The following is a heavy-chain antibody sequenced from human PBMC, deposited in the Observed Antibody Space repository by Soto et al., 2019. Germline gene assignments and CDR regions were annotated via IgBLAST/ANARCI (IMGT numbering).Heavy chain of an antibody. J-gene: IGHJ4*02. CDR3: ARAKIRACGGGCGSAFDI. CDR2: IYYSGST. CDR1: GGSISSGGYY. V-gene: IGHV4-31*03. D-gene: IGHD2-21*01. Sequence: SETLSLTCTVSGGSISSGGYYWSWIRQHPGKGLEWIGYIYYSGSTYYNPSLKSRVTISVDTSKNQFSLKLSSVTAADTAVYYCARAKIRACGGGCGSAFDIWGQGTLVTVSS.